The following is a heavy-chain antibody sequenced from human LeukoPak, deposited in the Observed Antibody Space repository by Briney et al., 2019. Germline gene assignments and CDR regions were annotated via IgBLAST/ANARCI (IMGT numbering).Heavy chain of an antibody. J-gene: IGHJ4*02. CDR1: GGSISSYY. V-gene: IGHV4-59*01. D-gene: IGHD3-22*01. CDR2: IYYSGST. CDR3: ARVYSTDTYYYDSSGSLLPDY. Sequence: SETLSLTSTVSGGSISSYYWSWIRQPPGKGLEWIGYIYYSGSTNYNPSLKSRVTISVDTSKNQFSLKLSSVTAADTAVYYCARVYSTDTYYYDSSGSLLPDYWGQGTLVTVSS.